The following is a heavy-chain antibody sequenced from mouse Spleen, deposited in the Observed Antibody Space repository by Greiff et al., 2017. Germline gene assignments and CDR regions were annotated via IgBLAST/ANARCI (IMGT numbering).Heavy chain of an antibody. Sequence: EVKLVESGGGLVKPGGSLKLSCAASGFTFSDYGMHWVRQAPEKGLEWVAYISSGSSTIYYADTVKGRFTISRDNAKNTLFLQMTSLRSEDTAMYYCAREGYDYQAWFAYWGQGTLVTVSA. D-gene: IGHD2-4*01. CDR2: ISSGSSTI. CDR1: GFTFSDYG. CDR3: AREGYDYQAWFAY. J-gene: IGHJ3*01. V-gene: IGHV5-17*01.